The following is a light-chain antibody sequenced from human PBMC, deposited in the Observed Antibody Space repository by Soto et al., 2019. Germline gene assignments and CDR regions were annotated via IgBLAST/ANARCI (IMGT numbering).Light chain of an antibody. Sequence: SYVLTQPPSVSVAPGQTAIITCGGNNIGGKSVHWYQQKSRQAPVLVLYEDTGRPSGIPERFSGSNSGNTATLTISSVEGGDEADYYCQVWDRDTDHWVFGGGTQLTVL. CDR1: NIGGKS. V-gene: IGLV3-21*02. J-gene: IGLJ3*02. CDR2: EDT. CDR3: QVWDRDTDHWV.